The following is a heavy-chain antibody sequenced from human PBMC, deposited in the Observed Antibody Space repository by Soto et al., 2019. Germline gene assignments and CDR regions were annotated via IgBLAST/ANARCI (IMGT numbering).Heavy chain of an antibody. Sequence: ASVKVSCKSSGYPFTHYGITWVRQAPGQGLEWMGWISPFNGNTNYGQTFQGRVTLTTDTSTSTVYMELRSLRSEDTAVYYCARDLGGWPDYWGQGTLVTVSS. CDR2: ISPFNGNT. CDR3: ARDLGGWPDY. CDR1: GYPFTHYG. J-gene: IGHJ4*02. V-gene: IGHV1-18*01. D-gene: IGHD2-15*01.